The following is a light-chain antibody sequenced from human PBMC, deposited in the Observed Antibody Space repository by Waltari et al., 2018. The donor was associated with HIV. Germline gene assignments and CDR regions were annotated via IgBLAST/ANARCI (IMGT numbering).Light chain of an antibody. J-gene: IGKJ3*01. CDR1: QSISSTY. CDR2: GAS. Sequence: IVLTQSPGILSLSPGERATLSCRASQSISSTYLAWYQQTPGQAPRLLIYGASNRATGIPDRFSGSGSGTDFTLTISRLEPEDFAVYYCQQYGSSVTFGPGTKVDIK. CDR3: QQYGSSVT. V-gene: IGKV3-20*01.